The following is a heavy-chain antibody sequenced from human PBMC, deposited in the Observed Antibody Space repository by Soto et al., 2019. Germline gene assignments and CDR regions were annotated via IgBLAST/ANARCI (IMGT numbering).Heavy chain of an antibody. J-gene: IGHJ4*02. D-gene: IGHD7-27*01. CDR3: ARDPKTSGGQHWAFNYFDS. Sequence: QVQLVESGGGVVQPGRSLRLSCAASGFSLSSSPMQWVRQAPGKGPEWVALISYDGTNKIYADSVKGRFTISRDNSKSTLYLQVDSLRPEDAAVYYCARDPKTSGGQHWAFNYFDSWGQGTLVTVSS. V-gene: IGHV3-30-3*01. CDR1: GFSLSSSP. CDR2: ISYDGTNK.